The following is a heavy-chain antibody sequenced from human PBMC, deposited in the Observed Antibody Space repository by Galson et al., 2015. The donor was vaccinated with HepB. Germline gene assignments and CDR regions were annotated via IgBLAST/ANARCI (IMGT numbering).Heavy chain of an antibody. Sequence: ETLSLTCTVSGGSISSYYWSWIRQPPGKGLEWIGYIYYSGSTNYNPSLKSRVTISVDTSKNQFSLKLSSVTAADTAVYYCARDRGGYSGYDWANFDYWGQGTLVTVSS. V-gene: IGHV4-59*01. CDR1: GGSISSYY. CDR3: ARDRGGYSGYDWANFDY. D-gene: IGHD5-12*01. CDR2: IYYSGST. J-gene: IGHJ4*02.